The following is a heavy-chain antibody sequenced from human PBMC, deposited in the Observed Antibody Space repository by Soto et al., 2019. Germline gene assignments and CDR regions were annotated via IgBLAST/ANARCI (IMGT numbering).Heavy chain of an antibody. Sequence: SVKVSCKASGGTFSSYAISWVRQAPGQGLEWMGGIIPIFGTANYAQKFQGRVTITADESTSTAYMELSSLRSEDTAVYYCARVKARDGGGVNYYYYGMDVWGQGTTVTVSS. CDR2: IIPIFGTA. CDR1: GGTFSSYA. J-gene: IGHJ6*02. CDR3: ARVKARDGGGVNYYYYGMDV. D-gene: IGHD2-8*02. V-gene: IGHV1-69*13.